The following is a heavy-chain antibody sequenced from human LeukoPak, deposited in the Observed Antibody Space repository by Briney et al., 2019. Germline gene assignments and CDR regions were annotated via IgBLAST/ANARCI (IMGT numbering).Heavy chain of an antibody. CDR3: ARLYGNYQNYFDY. V-gene: IGHV4-39*07. J-gene: IGHJ4*02. CDR1: GGSISTITYY. D-gene: IGHD1-7*01. CDR2: MYYRGNT. Sequence: SETLSLTCTVSGGSISTITYYWGWIRQPPGKGLEWVGHMYYRGNTFYNPSLKSRVTTSVDTSKNQFSLKLRSVTAADTAVYYCARLYGNYQNYFDYWGQGTLVTVSS.